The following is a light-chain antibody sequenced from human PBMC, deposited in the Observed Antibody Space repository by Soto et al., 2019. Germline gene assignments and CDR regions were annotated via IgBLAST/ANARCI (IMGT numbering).Light chain of an antibody. CDR3: QQYDNLPLT. CDR2: DAS. J-gene: IGKJ4*01. CDR1: QDISNY. V-gene: IGKV1-33*01. Sequence: YTYSLSASVGDRVTITCQASQDISNYLNWYQQKPGKAPKLLIYDASNLETGVPSRFSGSGSGTDFTFTISCLQPEDIATYYSQQYDNLPLTFGGGTNVDIK.